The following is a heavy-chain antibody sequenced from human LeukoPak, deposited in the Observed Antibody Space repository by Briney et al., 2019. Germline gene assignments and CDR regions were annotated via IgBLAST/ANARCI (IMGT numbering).Heavy chain of an antibody. Sequence: SETLSLTCTVSGGSISSDYWSWIRQPPGKGLEWIGYISYSGSTNYNPSLKSRVTKSVDTSKNQFSLKLTSVTAADTAVYYCAREAVSGWYDYFDYWGQGTLVTVSS. J-gene: IGHJ4*02. D-gene: IGHD6-19*01. CDR2: ISYSGST. V-gene: IGHV4-59*01. CDR1: GGSISSDY. CDR3: AREAVSGWYDYFDY.